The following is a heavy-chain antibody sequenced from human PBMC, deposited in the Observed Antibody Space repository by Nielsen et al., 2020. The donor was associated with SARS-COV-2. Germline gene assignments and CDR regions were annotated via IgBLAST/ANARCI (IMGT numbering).Heavy chain of an antibody. J-gene: IGHJ6*02. CDR1: GGSISSGSYY. CDR3: ARAGPGAWSGYFHLEGSDDYYYYGMDV. V-gene: IGHV4-61*02. CDR2: IYTSGST. Sequence: SETLSLTCTVSGGSISSGSYYWSWIRQPAGKGLEWIGRIYTSGSTNYNPSLKSRVTISVDTSKNQFSLKLSSVTAADTAVYYCARAGPGAWSGYFHLEGSDDYYYYGMDVWGQGTTVTVSS. D-gene: IGHD3-3*01.